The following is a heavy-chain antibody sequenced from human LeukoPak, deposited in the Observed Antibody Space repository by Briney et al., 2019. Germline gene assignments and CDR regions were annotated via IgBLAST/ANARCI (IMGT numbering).Heavy chain of an antibody. Sequence: GGSLRLSCAASGFTFSSYSMNWVRQAPGKGLEWVSYISSSSSTIYYADSVKGRFTISRDNSKNTLYLQMNSLRAEDTAVYYCARDGYCSGGSCYGEGYFDYWGQGTLVTVSS. J-gene: IGHJ4*02. CDR2: ISSSSSTI. CDR1: GFTFSSYS. V-gene: IGHV3-48*01. CDR3: ARDGYCSGGSCYGEGYFDY. D-gene: IGHD2-15*01.